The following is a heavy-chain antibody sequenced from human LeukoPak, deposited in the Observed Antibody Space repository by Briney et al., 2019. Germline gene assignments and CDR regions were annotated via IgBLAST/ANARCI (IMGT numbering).Heavy chain of an antibody. D-gene: IGHD3-10*01. CDR1: GFSFCSKY. CDR2: LYSGGGT. CDR3: ARVGDHYHWYLDV. Sequence: PGGSLTLSCAGSGFSFCSKYMNWVRQAPGKGLEWVSILYSGGGTYYADSVKGRFTVSRDSSKNTLYLHMNSLRVEDTAVYYCARVGDHYHWYLDVWGRGTLVTVSS. J-gene: IGHJ2*01. V-gene: IGHV3-53*01.